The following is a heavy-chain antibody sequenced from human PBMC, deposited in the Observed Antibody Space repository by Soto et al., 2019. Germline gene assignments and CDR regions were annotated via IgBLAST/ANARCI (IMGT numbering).Heavy chain of an antibody. Sequence: ESGGGVVQPGRSLRLSCAASGFTFSSYGMHWVRQAPGKGLEWVAVISYDGSNKYYADSVKGRFTISRDNSKNTLYLQMNSLRAEDTAVYYCAKDQRGYYYDSSGYYFDYWGQGTLVTVSS. D-gene: IGHD3-22*01. V-gene: IGHV3-30*18. CDR1: GFTFSSYG. CDR3: AKDQRGYYYDSSGYYFDY. J-gene: IGHJ4*02. CDR2: ISYDGSNK.